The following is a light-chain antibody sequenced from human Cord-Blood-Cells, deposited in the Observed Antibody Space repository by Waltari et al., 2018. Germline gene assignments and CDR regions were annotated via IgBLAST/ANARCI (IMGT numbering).Light chain of an antibody. J-gene: IGKJ4*01. Sequence: EIVLPPSPGPLSLSPGERATLSCRASQSVSSSYLAWYQQKPGQAPRLLIDGASSRATGIPDRFSGSGSGTDFTLTISRLEPEDFAVYYCQQYGSSPLTFGGGTKVEIK. V-gene: IGKV3-20*01. CDR2: GAS. CDR3: QQYGSSPLT. CDR1: QSVSSSY.